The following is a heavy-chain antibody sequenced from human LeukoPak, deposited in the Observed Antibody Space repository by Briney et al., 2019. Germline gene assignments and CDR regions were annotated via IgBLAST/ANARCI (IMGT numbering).Heavy chain of an antibody. V-gene: IGHV1-2*02. CDR3: AKEVHYYDSSDYFPLGY. CDR2: INPNSGGT. Sequence: ASVKVSCKASGYTFTGYYMHWVRQAPGQGLEWMGWINPNSGGTNYAQKFQGRVTMTRDTSISPAYMELSRLTSDDTAVYYCAKEVHYYDSSDYFPLGYWGQGTLITVSS. CDR1: GYTFTGYY. J-gene: IGHJ4*02. D-gene: IGHD3-22*01.